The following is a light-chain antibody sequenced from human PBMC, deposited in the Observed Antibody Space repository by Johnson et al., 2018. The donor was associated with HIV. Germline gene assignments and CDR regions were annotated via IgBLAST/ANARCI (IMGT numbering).Light chain of an antibody. Sequence: QSVLTQPPSVSAAPGQKVTISCSGSSSNIGNNYVSWYQQLPGTAPKLLIYDNNKRPSGIPGRFSGSKSGPSATLGIPGLQPGDEADYYCGTWDSRLRAGVFGTGTKVTVL. CDR1: SSNIGNNY. CDR2: DNN. CDR3: GTWDSRLRAGV. J-gene: IGLJ1*01. V-gene: IGLV1-51*01.